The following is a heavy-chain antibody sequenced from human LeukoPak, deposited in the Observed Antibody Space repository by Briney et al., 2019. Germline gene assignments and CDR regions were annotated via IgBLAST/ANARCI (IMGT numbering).Heavy chain of an antibody. J-gene: IGHJ4*02. Sequence: GGSLRLSCAASGFTFSSYWMHWVRQAPGKGLVWVSRINTDGSSTSYADSVKGRFTISRDNAKNTLYLQMSSLRAEDTAVYYCARAYDFWSSPFDYWGQGTLVTVSS. CDR3: ARAYDFWSSPFDY. D-gene: IGHD3-3*01. V-gene: IGHV3-74*01. CDR1: GFTFSSYW. CDR2: INTDGSST.